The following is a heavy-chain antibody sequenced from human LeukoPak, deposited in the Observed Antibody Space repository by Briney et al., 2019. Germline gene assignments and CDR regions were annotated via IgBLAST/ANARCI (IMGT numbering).Heavy chain of an antibody. CDR2: INPNSGGT. J-gene: IGHJ3*02. CDR1: GYTFTDYY. CDR3: ARPSTFYYDSSNYYPDAFGI. D-gene: IGHD3-22*01. V-gene: IGHV1-2*02. Sequence: ASVKVPCKASGYTFTDYYMNWVRQAPGQGLEWLGWINPNSGGTNYAQKFQGRVTMTRDTSTSTAYMELRRLAPDDTAVYYCARPSTFYYDSSNYYPDAFGIWGRGTMVTVSS.